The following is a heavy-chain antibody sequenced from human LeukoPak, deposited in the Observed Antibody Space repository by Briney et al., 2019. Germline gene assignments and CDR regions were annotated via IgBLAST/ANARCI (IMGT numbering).Heavy chain of an antibody. J-gene: IGHJ4*02. CDR2: IYPDDSDT. CDR3: ARYYYDSSAGPFDY. CDR1: GYSFTTYW. Sequence: GESLKISCKGSGYSFTTYWIGWVRQMPGKGLEWMGIIYPDDSDTRYSPSSQGQVTISADKSISTAYLQWSSLKASDTAMYYCARYYYDSSAGPFDYWGQGTLVTVSS. D-gene: IGHD3-22*01. V-gene: IGHV5-51*01.